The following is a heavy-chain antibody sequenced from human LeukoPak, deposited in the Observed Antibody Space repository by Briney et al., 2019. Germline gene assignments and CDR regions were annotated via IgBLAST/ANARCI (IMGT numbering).Heavy chain of an antibody. J-gene: IGHJ6*02. Sequence: GGSLRLSCAASGFTFSSYWMHWVRQAPGKGLVWVSRINSDGSSTSYADSVKGRFTISRDNAKNTLYLQMNSLRAEDTAVYYCARSGGSQYYYYYYGMDVWGQGTTVTVSS. D-gene: IGHD2-15*01. CDR2: INSDGSST. CDR3: ARSGGSQYYYYYYGMDV. V-gene: IGHV3-74*01. CDR1: GFTFSSYW.